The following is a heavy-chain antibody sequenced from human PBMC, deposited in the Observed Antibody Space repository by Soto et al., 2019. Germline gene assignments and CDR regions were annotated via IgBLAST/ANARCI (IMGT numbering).Heavy chain of an antibody. V-gene: IGHV1-69*01. Sequence: QVQLVQSGAELRKPGSSVKVSCKASGGTFSDYTINWVRQAPGQRLEWMGGIIPIFDTANYAEKFQGRVTITADEYTSTSFMEVSSLRSEDTAVYYCARNGTVTSYSYGMDVWGQGTMVTVSS. CDR3: ARNGTVTSYSYGMDV. D-gene: IGHD4-4*01. CDR2: IIPIFDTA. J-gene: IGHJ6*02. CDR1: GGTFSDYT.